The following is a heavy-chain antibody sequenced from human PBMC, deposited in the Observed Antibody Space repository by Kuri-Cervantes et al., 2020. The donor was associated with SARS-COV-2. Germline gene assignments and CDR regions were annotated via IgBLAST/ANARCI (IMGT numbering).Heavy chain of an antibody. CDR1: GYTFTSYA. J-gene: IGHJ6*02. CDR3: ARDQATYDFWSGYNYYYGMDV. Sequence: ASVKVSCKASGYTFTSYAMNWVRQAPGQGLEWMGWINTNTGNPTYAQGFTGRFVFSLDTSVSTAYLQISSLKAGDTAVYYCARDQATYDFWSGYNYYYGMDVWGQGTTVTVSS. D-gene: IGHD3-3*01. CDR2: INTNTGNP. V-gene: IGHV7-4-1*02.